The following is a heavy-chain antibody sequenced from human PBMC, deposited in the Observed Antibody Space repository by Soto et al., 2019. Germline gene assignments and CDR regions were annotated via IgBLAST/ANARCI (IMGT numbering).Heavy chain of an antibody. CDR2: ISGSGGST. D-gene: IGHD2-15*01. CDR1: GFTFSSYA. Sequence: GGSLRLSCAASGFTFSSYAMSWVRQAPGKGLEWVSAISGSGGSTYYADSVKGRFTISRDNSKNTLYLQMNSLRAEDTAVYYCARDSLGYCSGGSCYPPGWWGQGTLVTVSS. CDR3: ARDSLGYCSGGSCYPPGW. J-gene: IGHJ4*02. V-gene: IGHV3-23*01.